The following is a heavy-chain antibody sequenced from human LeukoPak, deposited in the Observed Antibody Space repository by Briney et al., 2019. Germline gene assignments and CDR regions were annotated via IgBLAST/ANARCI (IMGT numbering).Heavy chain of an antibody. D-gene: IGHD1-26*01. V-gene: IGHV1-58*01. CDR2: IVVGSGNT. Sequence: GTSVKLSCTASGFTFTSSAVQWVRHARGQRLEWIGWIVVGSGNTNYAQKFHERVTITRAISTSTAYIELSSLRSEDTAVYYCATLSRIVGATTPYFDYWGQGALVTVSS. CDR3: ATLSRIVGATTPYFDY. CDR1: GFTFTSSA. J-gene: IGHJ4*02.